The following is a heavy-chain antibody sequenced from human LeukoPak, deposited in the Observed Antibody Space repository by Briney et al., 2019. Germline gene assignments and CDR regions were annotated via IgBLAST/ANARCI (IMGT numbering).Heavy chain of an antibody. CDR2: ISYDGSNK. Sequence: TGRSLRLSCAASGFTFSSYGMHWVRQAPGKGLEWVAVISYDGSNKYYADSVKGRFTISRDNSKNTLYLQMNSLSAEDTAAYYCANTPGSDVVATTALRYWGQGTLVTVSS. D-gene: IGHD5-12*01. CDR3: ANTPGSDVVATTALRY. CDR1: GFTFSSYG. J-gene: IGHJ4*02. V-gene: IGHV3-30*18.